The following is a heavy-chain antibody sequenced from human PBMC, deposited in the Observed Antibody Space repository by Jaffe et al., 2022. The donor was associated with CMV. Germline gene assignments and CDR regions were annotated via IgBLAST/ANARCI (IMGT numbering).Heavy chain of an antibody. CDR3: ARDMVRGVTGFGRYYYYGMDV. CDR2: IYSGGST. V-gene: IGHV3-53*01. CDR1: GFTVSSNY. D-gene: IGHD3-10*01. J-gene: IGHJ6*02. Sequence: EVQLVESGGGLIQPGGSLRLSCAASGFTVSSNYMSWVRQAPGKGLEWVSVIYSGGSTYYADSVKGRFTISRDNSKNTLYLQMNSLRAEDTAVYYCARDMVRGVTGFGRYYYYGMDVWGQGTTVTVSS.